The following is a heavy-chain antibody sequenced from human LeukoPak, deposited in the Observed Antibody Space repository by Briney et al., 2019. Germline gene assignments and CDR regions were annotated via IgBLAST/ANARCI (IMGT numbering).Heavy chain of an antibody. CDR2: IKQDGSEK. Sequence: GGSLRLSCAASGFTFSSYWMSWVRQAPGKGLEWVANIKQDGSEKYYVDSVKGRFTISRDNAKNSLYLQMNSLRAEDTAVYYCARSLSSGWYGFDYWGQGTLVTVSS. CDR1: GFTFSSYW. D-gene: IGHD6-19*01. V-gene: IGHV3-7*01. J-gene: IGHJ4*02. CDR3: ARSLSSGWYGFDY.